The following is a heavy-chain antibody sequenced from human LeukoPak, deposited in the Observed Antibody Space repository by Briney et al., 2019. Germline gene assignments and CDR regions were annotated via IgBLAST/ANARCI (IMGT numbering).Heavy chain of an antibody. J-gene: IGHJ4*02. CDR3: AKANTGSVFLDS. CDR1: RFSFDDYA. D-gene: IGHD6-25*01. CDR2: IRGDGDST. V-gene: IGHV3-43*02. Sequence: GGSLRLSCTASRFSFDDYAMHWVRQAAGKGLEWVSLIRGDGDSTIYADSVKGRFTISIDNCKNSLYLQMNTLRTEDTALYYCAKANTGSVFLDSWGQGTLVTVSS.